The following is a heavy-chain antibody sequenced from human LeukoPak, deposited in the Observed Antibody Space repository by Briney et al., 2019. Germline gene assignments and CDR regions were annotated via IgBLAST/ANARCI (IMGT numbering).Heavy chain of an antibody. CDR1: GGSFSGYY. CDR3: ARAVAANPNWFDP. D-gene: IGHD6-19*01. Sequence: ASETLSLTCAVYGGSFSGYYWSWIRQPPGKGLEWIGEINHSGSTNYNPSLKSRVTISVDTSKNQFSLKLSSVTAADTAVYYCARAVAANPNWFDPWGQGTLVTVSS. J-gene: IGHJ5*02. CDR2: INHSGST. V-gene: IGHV4-34*01.